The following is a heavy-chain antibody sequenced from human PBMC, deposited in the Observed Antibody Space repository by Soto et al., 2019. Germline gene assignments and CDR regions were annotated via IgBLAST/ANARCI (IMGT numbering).Heavy chain of an antibody. J-gene: IGHJ4*02. V-gene: IGHV3-23*01. CDR1: RFNFSIYA. CDR2: ISADGDTT. Sequence: EVQLLESGGGLVQPVGSLRLSCAASRFNFSIYAMTWVRQAPGKGRDWVSAISADGDTTYYANSVKGRFTISRDNSKNKLYLQMNSLRAEDSAVYYCAKDPSGQIRGDLDCWGQGTLVTVSS. CDR3: AKDPSGQIRGDLDC. D-gene: IGHD3-10*01.